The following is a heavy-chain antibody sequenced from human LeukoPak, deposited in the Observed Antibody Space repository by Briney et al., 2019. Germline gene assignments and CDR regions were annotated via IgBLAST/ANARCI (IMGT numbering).Heavy chain of an antibody. Sequence: PSEALSLTCTVSGDSVSSGSYFWSWIRQPPGKGLEWIGYIYYSGSTDYNPSLKSRVTLSLDTSKNQFSLKLNSVTAADTAVYYCAAPSSSWYYYFDYWGQGTLVTVSS. CDR3: AAPSSSWYYYFDY. CDR2: IYYSGST. CDR1: GDSVSSGSYF. J-gene: IGHJ4*02. V-gene: IGHV4-61*01. D-gene: IGHD6-13*01.